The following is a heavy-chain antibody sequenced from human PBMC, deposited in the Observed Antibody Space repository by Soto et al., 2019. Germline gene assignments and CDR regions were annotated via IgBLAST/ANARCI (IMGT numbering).Heavy chain of an antibody. Sequence: GSGPTXVNPTQTLTLTCTFCGFSLSTSGVGVGWIRQPPGKALEWLALIYWDDDKRYSPSLKSRLTITKDTSKNQVVLTMTNMDPVDTATYYCAHLAYCGGDCYSVYFDYWGQGTLVTVSS. D-gene: IGHD2-21*02. CDR1: GFSLSTSGVG. CDR3: AHLAYCGGDCYSVYFDY. J-gene: IGHJ4*02. V-gene: IGHV2-5*02. CDR2: IYWDDDK.